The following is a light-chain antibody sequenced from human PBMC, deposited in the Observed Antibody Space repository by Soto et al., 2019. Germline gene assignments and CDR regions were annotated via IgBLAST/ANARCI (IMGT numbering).Light chain of an antibody. CDR3: QHRANWPLT. V-gene: IGKV3-11*01. CDR2: GAS. CDR1: QSVRSN. J-gene: IGKJ4*01. Sequence: EIVLTQSPGTLSLSPGERATLSCRASQSVRSNLAWYQQKPGQAPRLLIYGASTRATGIPARFSGSGSGTDFTLTISSLEPEDFAVYYCQHRANWPLTFGGGTKVDIK.